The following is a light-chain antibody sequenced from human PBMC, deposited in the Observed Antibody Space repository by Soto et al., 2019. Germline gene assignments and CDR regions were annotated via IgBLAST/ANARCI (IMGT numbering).Light chain of an antibody. J-gene: IGLJ1*01. V-gene: IGLV2-23*01. CDR3: CSSAPESTYV. Sequence: QSVLAQPASVSASPGQSVTISWTGTSHDVGAYNSVSWYQQHPDKAPQLMIYKGTQRPSGVSNRFSGSTSGNAASLTISGLQAGDEADYFCCSSAPESTYVFGTGTKVTVL. CDR1: SHDVGAYNS. CDR2: KGT.